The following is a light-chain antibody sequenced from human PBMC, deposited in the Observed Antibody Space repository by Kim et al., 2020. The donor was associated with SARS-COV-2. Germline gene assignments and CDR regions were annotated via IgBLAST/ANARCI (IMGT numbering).Light chain of an antibody. J-gene: IGLJ3*02. V-gene: IGLV5-45*03. CDR3: MIWHSSAWV. CDR1: SGINVGTYR. Sequence: QPVLTQPSSLSASPGASASFTCTLRSGINVGTYRIYWYQQKPGSPPQYLLRYKSDSDKQQGSGVPSRFSGSKDASANAGILLISGLQSEDEADYYCMIWHSSAWVFGGGTQLTVL. CDR2: YKSDSDK.